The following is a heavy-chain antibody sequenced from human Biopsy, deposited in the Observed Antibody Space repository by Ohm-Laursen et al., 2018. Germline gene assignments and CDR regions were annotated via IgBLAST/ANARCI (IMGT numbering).Heavy chain of an antibody. CDR1: GSSLSARGMC. Sequence: TQTLILTCSFSGSSLSARGMCVSWIRQAPGRALEWLARVDWEDYKDYSASLQTKLSISKDTSNDQVVLTVNNVDTADTATYYCARTPILIVSAGLVYRHRRHLQGMDVWGQGIAVTVS. D-gene: IGHD6-13*01. J-gene: IGHJ6*02. CDR2: VDWEDYK. V-gene: IGHV2-70*11. CDR3: ARTPILIVSAGLVYRHRRHLQGMDV.